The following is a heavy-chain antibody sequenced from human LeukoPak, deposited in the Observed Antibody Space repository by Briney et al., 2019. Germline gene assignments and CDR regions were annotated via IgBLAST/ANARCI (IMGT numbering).Heavy chain of an antibody. J-gene: IGHJ6*02. D-gene: IGHD3-3*01. CDR3: ARGSHWSGYYYYYGMDV. V-gene: IGHV3-53*01. CDR1: GFTISSYY. Sequence: GGSLRLSCAASGFTISSYYMTWVRQAPGKGLEWVSVIYSGGSTYYADSVKGRFTISRDNSRNTLFLQMNSLRAEDTAVYYCARGSHWSGYYYYYGMDVWGQGTTVTVSS. CDR2: IYSGGST.